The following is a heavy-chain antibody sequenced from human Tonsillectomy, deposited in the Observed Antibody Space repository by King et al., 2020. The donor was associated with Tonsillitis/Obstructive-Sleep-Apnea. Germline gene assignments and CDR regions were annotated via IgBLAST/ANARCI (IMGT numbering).Heavy chain of an antibody. V-gene: IGHV3-48*03. CDR1: GFTFSSYE. CDR2: ISSSGSTI. Sequence: VQLVESGGGLVQPGGSLRLSCAASGFTFSSYEMNWVRQAPGKGLEWVSYISSSGSTIYYADSVKGRFTISRDNAKNSLYLQMNSLRAEDPAVYYCARVAYYYDSSCYPDPYDYWGQGTLVTVSS. D-gene: IGHD3-22*01. CDR3: ARVAYYYDSSCYPDPYDY. J-gene: IGHJ4*02.